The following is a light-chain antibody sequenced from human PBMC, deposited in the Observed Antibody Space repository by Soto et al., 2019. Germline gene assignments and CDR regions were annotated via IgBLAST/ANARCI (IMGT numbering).Light chain of an antibody. CDR2: DAS. CDR3: QQVNVYPST. Sequence: QLTQSPSSLSASVGDRVTITCRASQGISSYLGWYQQKQGKAPNLLIYDASTLHSGVPSRFSGGGSGTDFNLTISSLQTEDFATYYCQQVNVYPSTFGGGTKVDIK. CDR1: QGISSY. J-gene: IGKJ4*01. V-gene: IGKV1-9*01.